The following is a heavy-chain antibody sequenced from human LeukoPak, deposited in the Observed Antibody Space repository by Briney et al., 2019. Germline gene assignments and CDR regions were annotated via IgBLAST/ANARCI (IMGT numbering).Heavy chain of an antibody. J-gene: IGHJ4*02. CDR3: AILSGSYYVFDY. CDR2: INPNSGGT. D-gene: IGHD1-26*01. CDR1: GYTFTGYY. Sequence: ASVKVSCKASGYTFTGYYMHWVRQAPGQGLEWMGRINPNSGGTNYAQKFQGRVTMTRDTSISTAYMELSRLRSDDTAVYYCAILSGSYYVFDYWGQGTLVTVSS. V-gene: IGHV1-2*06.